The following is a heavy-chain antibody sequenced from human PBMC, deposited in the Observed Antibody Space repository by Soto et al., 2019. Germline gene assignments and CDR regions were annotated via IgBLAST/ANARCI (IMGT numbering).Heavy chain of an antibody. CDR1: GFTFSSYA. J-gene: IGHJ4*02. CDR3: AKDLRQGCIFGVVQFDY. D-gene: IGHD3-3*02. Sequence: EVQLLESGGGLVQPGGSLRLSCAASGFTFSSYAMSWVRQAPGKGLEWVSAISGSGGSTYYADSVKGRFTISRDNSKNTLYLQMNSLRAEDTAVYYCAKDLRQGCIFGVVQFDYWGQGTLVTVSS. V-gene: IGHV3-23*01. CDR2: ISGSGGST.